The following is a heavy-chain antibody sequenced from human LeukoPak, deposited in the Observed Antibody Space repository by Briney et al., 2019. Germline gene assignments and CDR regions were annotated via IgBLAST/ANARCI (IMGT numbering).Heavy chain of an antibody. V-gene: IGHV4-61*01. CDR3: ARGGGPYYYDSSGYFDY. Sequence: SETLSLTCTVSGGSLSNINYSWSWIRRPPGKGLEWIGYIYYSGSTYYNPPLRSRVTISVDTSKNQFSLKLSSVTAADTAVYYCARGGGPYYYDSSGYFDYWGQGTLVTVSS. CDR2: IYYSGST. J-gene: IGHJ4*02. D-gene: IGHD3-22*01. CDR1: GGSLSNINYS.